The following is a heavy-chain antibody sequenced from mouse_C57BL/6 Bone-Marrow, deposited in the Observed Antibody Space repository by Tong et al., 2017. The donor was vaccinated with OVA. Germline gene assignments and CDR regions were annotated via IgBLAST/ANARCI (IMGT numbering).Heavy chain of an antibody. CDR3: ARRITRYLDV. CDR2: ISSGSSTI. V-gene: IGHV5-17*01. Sequence: EVQLQESGGGLVKPGGSLKLSCAASGFTFSDYGMHWVRQAPEKGLEWVAYISSGSSTIYYADTVKGRFTISRDNAKNTLFLQMTSLRSEDTAMYYCARRITRYLDVWGTGTTVTVSS. J-gene: IGHJ1*03. CDR1: GFTFSDYG.